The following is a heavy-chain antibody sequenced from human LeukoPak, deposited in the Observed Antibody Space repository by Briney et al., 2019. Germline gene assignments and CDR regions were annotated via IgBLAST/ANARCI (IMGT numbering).Heavy chain of an antibody. CDR3: ARVEKPRFLYPSSWFDY. Sequence: GGSLRLSCAASGFTFSNYAMHWVRQAPGKGLEWVAVISSDGSNRYYADSVKGRFTISRDTSKNTLYLQTNSLRAEDTGVYYCARVEKPRFLYPSSWFDYWGQGTLVTVSS. CDR2: ISSDGSNR. J-gene: IGHJ4*02. D-gene: IGHD6-13*01. V-gene: IGHV3-30-3*01. CDR1: GFTFSNYA.